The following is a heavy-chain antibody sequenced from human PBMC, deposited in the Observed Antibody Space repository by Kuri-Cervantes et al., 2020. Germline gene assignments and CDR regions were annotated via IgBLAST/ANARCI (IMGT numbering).Heavy chain of an antibody. CDR3: ARDLYYGKVDSAFDI. CDR1: GGTFSSYA. CDR2: INPNSGGT. Sequence: ASVKVSCKASGGTFSSYAISWVRQAPGQGLEWMGWINPNSGGTNYAQKFQDWVTLTRDTSISTAYMELNRLRSDDTAVYYCARDLYYGKVDSAFDIWGQGTMVTVSS. D-gene: IGHD3-10*01. J-gene: IGHJ3*02. V-gene: IGHV1-2*04.